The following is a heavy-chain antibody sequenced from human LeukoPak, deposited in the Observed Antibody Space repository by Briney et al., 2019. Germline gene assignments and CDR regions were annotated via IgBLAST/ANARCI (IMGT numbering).Heavy chain of an antibody. CDR2: FIPILGTA. J-gene: IGHJ6*04. Sequence: SVKVSCKASGYPFSNYDINWVRQAPGQGLEWMGVFIPILGTANSTQKFQDRVTITADMSTNTAYMELSSLRSEDTAVHFCAGIPVFGVVLHQEPVWGKGTTVTVSS. CDR1: GYPFSNYD. D-gene: IGHD3-3*01. V-gene: IGHV1-69*10. CDR3: AGIPVFGVVLHQEPV.